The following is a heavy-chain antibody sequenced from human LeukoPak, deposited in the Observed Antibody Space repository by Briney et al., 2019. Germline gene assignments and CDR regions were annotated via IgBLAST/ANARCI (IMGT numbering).Heavy chain of an antibody. CDR1: GFSFSGHW. CDR2: ISPTGSTT. CDR3: ARGPNSNWSGLDF. J-gene: IGHJ4*02. Sequence: GGSLRLSCTASGFSFSGHWMHWARQLPGKGLVWVSRISPTGSTTSYADSVKGRFTVSRDNAKNTLYPQVNDLRAEDTAVYYCARGPNSNWSGLDFWGQGTLLTVSS. V-gene: IGHV3-74*01. D-gene: IGHD6-6*01.